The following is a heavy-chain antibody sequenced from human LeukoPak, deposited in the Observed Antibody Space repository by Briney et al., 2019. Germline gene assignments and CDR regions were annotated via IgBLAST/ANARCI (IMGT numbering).Heavy chain of an antibody. J-gene: IGHJ4*02. CDR2: ISWNSGSI. CDR3: AKDVADTAMAIDY. V-gene: IGHV3-9*01. CDR1: GFTFDDYA. D-gene: IGHD5-18*01. Sequence: PGGSLRLSCAASGFTFDDYAMHWVRQAPGKGLEWVSGISWNSGSIGYADSVKGRFTISRDNAKNSLYLQMNGLRTEDTALYYCAKDVADTAMAIDYWGQGTLVTVSS.